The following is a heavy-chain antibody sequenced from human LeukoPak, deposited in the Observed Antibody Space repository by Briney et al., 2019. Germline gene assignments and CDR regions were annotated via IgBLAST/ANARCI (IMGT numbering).Heavy chain of an antibody. J-gene: IGHJ4*02. D-gene: IGHD1-26*01. CDR1: GGSFSGYY. Sequence: PSETLSLTCAVYGGSFSGYYWSWIRQPPGKGLEWIGEINHSGSTSYNPSLKSRVTISVDTSKNQFSLKLSSVTAADTAVYYCARLGSSRYSGYVGYWGQGTLVTVSS. V-gene: IGHV4-34*01. CDR3: ARLGSSRYSGYVGY. CDR2: INHSGST.